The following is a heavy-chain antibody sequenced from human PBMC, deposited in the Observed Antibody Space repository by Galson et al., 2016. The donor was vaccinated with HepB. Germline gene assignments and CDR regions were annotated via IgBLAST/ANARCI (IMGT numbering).Heavy chain of an antibody. CDR1: GFTFSTFT. CDR2: VSYDGNNK. V-gene: IGHV3-30-3*01. CDR3: ARDWKAHVTMVRGHFDY. D-gene: IGHD3-10*01. Sequence: SLRLSCAASGFTFSTFTMHWVRQAPGKGLEWVAVVSYDGNNKYYADSVKGRFTISRDSSKNTLFLQMNSLRAEDTAVYYCARDWKAHVTMVRGHFDYWGQGTLVTVSS. J-gene: IGHJ4*02.